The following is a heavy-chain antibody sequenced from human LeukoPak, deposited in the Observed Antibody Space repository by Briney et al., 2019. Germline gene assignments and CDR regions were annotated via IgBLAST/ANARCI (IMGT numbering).Heavy chain of an antibody. Sequence: SGTLSLTCAVSGYSISSGYYWGWIRQPPGKGLVWIGSIYHSGSTYYNPSLKSRVTISVDTSKNQFSLKLSSVTAADTAVYYCARRLYSSSYWYFDLWGRGTLVTVSS. J-gene: IGHJ2*01. CDR3: ARRLYSSSYWYFDL. V-gene: IGHV4-38-2*01. CDR1: GYSISSGYY. CDR2: IYHSGST. D-gene: IGHD6-6*01.